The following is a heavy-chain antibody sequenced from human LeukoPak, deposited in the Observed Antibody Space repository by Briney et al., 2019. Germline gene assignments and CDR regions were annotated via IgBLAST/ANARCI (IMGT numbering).Heavy chain of an antibody. D-gene: IGHD1-7*01. J-gene: IGHJ5*02. CDR3: ARFPAGTTAEYWFDP. V-gene: IGHV4-59*11. Sequence: SETLSLTCTVSGGSINGHYWSWIRQSPGKGPEWLGYIYSTGTTTYNPSLRSRVTISVDTSENQFSLKLRSVTAADTAVYFCARFPAGTTAEYWFDPWGQGTLVTVTS. CDR1: GGSINGHY. CDR2: IYSTGTT.